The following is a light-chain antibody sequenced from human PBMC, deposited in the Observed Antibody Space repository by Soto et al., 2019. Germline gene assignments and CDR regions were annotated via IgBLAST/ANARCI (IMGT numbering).Light chain of an antibody. CDR1: SSDVGGYNY. CDR2: EVS. V-gene: IGLV2-8*01. Sequence: QSALTQPPSASGSPGQSVTISCTGTSSDVGGYNYVSWYQQHPGKAPKLMIYEVSKRPSGVPDRFSGSKSGKTASLTVSGLQAEDEADYYCSSYTGGNNVVFGGGTKLTVL. CDR3: SSYTGGNNVV. J-gene: IGLJ2*01.